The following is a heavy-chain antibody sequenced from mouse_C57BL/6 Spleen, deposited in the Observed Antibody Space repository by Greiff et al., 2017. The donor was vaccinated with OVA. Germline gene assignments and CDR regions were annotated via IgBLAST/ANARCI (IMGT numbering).Heavy chain of an antibody. Sequence: VQLKESGPGLVKPSQSLSLTCSVTGYSITSGYYWNWIRQFPGNKLEWMGYISYDGSNNYNPSLKNRISITRDTSKNQFFLKLNSVTTEDTATYYCARGDYDGRIDYWGQGTTLTVSS. D-gene: IGHD2-4*01. CDR3: ARGDYDGRIDY. CDR2: ISYDGSN. J-gene: IGHJ2*01. CDR1: GYSITSGYY. V-gene: IGHV3-6*01.